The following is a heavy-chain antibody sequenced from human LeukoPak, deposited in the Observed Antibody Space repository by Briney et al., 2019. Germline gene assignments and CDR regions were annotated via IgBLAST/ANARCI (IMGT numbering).Heavy chain of an antibody. CDR3: ASRQDLGWHYDN. J-gene: IGHJ4*02. CDR1: GFTFSSYA. D-gene: IGHD6-19*01. CDR2: FSVGGSST. V-gene: IGHV3-23*01. Sequence: GGSLRLSCAASGFTFSSYAMSWVRQAPGKGLEWVSGFSVGGSSTYYADSVKGRFSISRDISKNTLYLQMNSLRADDTAVYYCASRQDLGWHYDNWGQGTLVTVSS.